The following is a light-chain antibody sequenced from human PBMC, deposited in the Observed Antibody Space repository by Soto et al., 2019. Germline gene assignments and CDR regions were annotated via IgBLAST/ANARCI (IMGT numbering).Light chain of an antibody. Sequence: EIVMTQSPATLSVSPGDRATLSCRASQTVSTNLAWYQKKPGQAPRLLIYGASTRATGVPDRFSGTGSGTEFTLSISSLQSEDFAVYYCQQYTYRPPWAFGQGTKVDIK. CDR1: QTVSTN. CDR3: QQYTYRPPWA. CDR2: GAS. V-gene: IGKV3-15*01. J-gene: IGKJ1*01.